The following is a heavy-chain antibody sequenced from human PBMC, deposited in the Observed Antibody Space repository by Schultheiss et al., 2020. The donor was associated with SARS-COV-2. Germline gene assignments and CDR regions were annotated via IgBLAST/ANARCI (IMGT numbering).Heavy chain of an antibody. D-gene: IGHD2-2*01. Sequence: SETLSLTCAVSGGSISSSNWWSWIRQPPGKGLEWIGYIYYSGSTYYNPSLKSRVTISVDTSKNQFSLKLSSVTAADTAVYYCARDRYCSSTSCYLDYYYYGMDVWGQGTTVTVSS. CDR2: IYYSGST. V-gene: IGHV4-30-4*01. J-gene: IGHJ6*02. CDR3: ARDRYCSSTSCYLDYYYYGMDV. CDR1: GGSISSSNW.